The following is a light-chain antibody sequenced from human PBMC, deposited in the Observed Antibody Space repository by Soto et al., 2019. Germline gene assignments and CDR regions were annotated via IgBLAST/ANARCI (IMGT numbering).Light chain of an antibody. J-gene: IGLJ1*01. CDR3: AAWDASLDGYV. CDR1: SSNLGDNT. Sequence: QSVLTQPPSASGTPGQRVTISCSTSSSNLGDNTVNWYQQVPGTAPKLLIYSYDQRPSGVPYRFSGSKSGTSASLAISGLQSEDEADYYCAAWDASLDGYVFGTGTKLTVL. V-gene: IGLV1-44*01. CDR2: SYD.